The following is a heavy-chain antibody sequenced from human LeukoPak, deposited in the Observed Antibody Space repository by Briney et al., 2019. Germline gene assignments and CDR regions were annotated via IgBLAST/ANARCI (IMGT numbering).Heavy chain of an antibody. CDR3: TRGVALSDHGIIDS. J-gene: IGHJ4*02. Sequence: ASETLSLSCAVSGYSVSSGLFWGWIRQSPGKGLEWIATIYHNGITHYNPSLKSRLTISIDTSKNQFSLKTSSVTAADTAVYYCTRGVALSDHGIIDSWGQGTLATVSS. CDR1: GYSVSSGLF. D-gene: IGHD1-1*01. CDR2: IYHNGIT. V-gene: IGHV4-38-2*01.